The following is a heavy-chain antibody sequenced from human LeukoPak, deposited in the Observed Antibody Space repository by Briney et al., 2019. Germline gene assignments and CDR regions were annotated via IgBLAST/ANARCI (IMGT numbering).Heavy chain of an antibody. CDR1: GFTFSDYA. D-gene: IGHD3-22*01. V-gene: IGHV3-30-3*01. CDR3: ARVKNSWHYDSSGYVYY. J-gene: IGHJ4*02. Sequence: GRSLRLSCAASGFTFSDYAIHWVRQAPGKGLEWVAVISYDGNKKYYADSAKGRFTISRDNSKNTLYLQMNSLRTEDTAVYYCARVKNSWHYDSSGYVYYGGQGTLVTVSS. CDR2: ISYDGNKK.